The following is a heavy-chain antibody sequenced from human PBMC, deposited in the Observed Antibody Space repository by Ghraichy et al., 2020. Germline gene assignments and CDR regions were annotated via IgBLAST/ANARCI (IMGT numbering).Heavy chain of an antibody. V-gene: IGHV3-7*04. CDR3: DRGGYSSSMYWNY. CDR1: GFTFRNYW. D-gene: IGHD2-8*02. J-gene: IGHJ4*02. Sequence: GGSLRLSCSTSGFTFRNYWMTWVRQPPGKALEWVANIKPDGGDKYYVDSVKGRFTISRDNSKNSLYLQMNNLRAEDTALYYCDRGGYSSSMYWNYWGQGTLVTVSS. CDR2: IKPDGGDK.